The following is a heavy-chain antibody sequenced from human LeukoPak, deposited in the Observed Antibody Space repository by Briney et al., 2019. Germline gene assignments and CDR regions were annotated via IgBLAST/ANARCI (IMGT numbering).Heavy chain of an antibody. Sequence: ASVKVSCKASRYTFTRYYMHWVRQAPGQGLEWMGIITPTGGSTSYPQKFQGRVTMTRDTSTSTVYMELSSVTSEDTAVYYCARADSTFDYWGQGTLVTVSS. CDR1: RYTFTRYY. V-gene: IGHV1-46*01. CDR2: ITPTGGST. D-gene: IGHD6-13*01. J-gene: IGHJ4*02. CDR3: ARADSTFDY.